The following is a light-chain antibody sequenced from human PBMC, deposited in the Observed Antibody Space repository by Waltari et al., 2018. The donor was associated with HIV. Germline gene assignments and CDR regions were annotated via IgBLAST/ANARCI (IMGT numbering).Light chain of an antibody. Sequence: QSVLTQPPSASGTPGQRVTISCSGSSSNIGSNTVRWYQQLPGTAPKLLLYSNQHRPSVVPDRFSGSSSVTSAALASRGLRSDDAAVYFCAACVGRVNGRVYDGGPKLTVL. CDR2: SNQ. CDR1: SSNIGSNT. V-gene: IGLV1-44*01. CDR3: AACVGRVNGRV. J-gene: IGLJ3*02.